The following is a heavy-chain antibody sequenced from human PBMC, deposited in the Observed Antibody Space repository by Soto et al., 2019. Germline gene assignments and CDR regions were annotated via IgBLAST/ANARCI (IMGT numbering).Heavy chain of an antibody. CDR3: ARTVAGTYFDF. D-gene: IGHD6-19*01. Sequence: GSLRLSCAASGFIFSSYGMHWVRQAPGKGLEWVAVISYDGSNKYYADSVKGRFTISRENAKNSLYLQMNSLRAGDTAVYYCARTVAGTYFDFWGQGTLVTVSS. CDR2: ISYDGSNK. V-gene: IGHV3-30*03. CDR1: GFIFSSYG. J-gene: IGHJ4*02.